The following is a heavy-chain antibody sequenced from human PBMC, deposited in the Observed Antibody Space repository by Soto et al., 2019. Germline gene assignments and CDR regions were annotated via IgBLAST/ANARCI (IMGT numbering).Heavy chain of an antibody. CDR2: ISGSGDTI. V-gene: IGHV3-23*01. CDR1: GFTFSYYT. J-gene: IGHJ6*02. Sequence: EVQLLESGGGLVQPGGSLRLSCAASGFTFSYYTMSWVRQAPGKGLEWVSGISGSGDTIYYADSVKGRFTISRDNSKNTLYLQMNSLRADDTDVYYCADPVPAATHYDYYDMDVWGQGTTVTVSS. D-gene: IGHD2-2*01. CDR3: ADPVPAATHYDYYDMDV.